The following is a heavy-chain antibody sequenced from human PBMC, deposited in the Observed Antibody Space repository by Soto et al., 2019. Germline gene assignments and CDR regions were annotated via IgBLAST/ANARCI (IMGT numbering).Heavy chain of an antibody. CDR1: GGSISSGGYY. J-gene: IGHJ4*02. CDR2: IYSTGST. CDR3: ARGTPFHY. V-gene: IGHV4-31*03. Sequence: QVQLQESGPGLVKPSQTLSLTCTVSGGSISSGGYYWSWIRQNPVKGLEWIGYIYSTGSTYYNPSLKSRLAISADTSKNHFSLRLSSVTAADTAVYYCARGTPFHYWGQGALVTVSS.